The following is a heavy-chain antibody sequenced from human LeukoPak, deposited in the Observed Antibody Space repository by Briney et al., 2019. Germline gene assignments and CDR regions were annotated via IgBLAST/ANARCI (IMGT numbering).Heavy chain of an antibody. V-gene: IGHV1-69*13. CDR3: ARNPTGDYYYYYMDV. CDR2: IIPIFGTA. Sequence: ASVKVSCKASGGTFSSYAISWVRQAPGRGLEWMGGIIPIFGTANYAQKFQGRVTITADESTSTAYMELSSLRSEDTAVYYCARNPTGDYYYYYMDVWGKGTTVTVSS. J-gene: IGHJ6*03. CDR1: GGTFSSYA.